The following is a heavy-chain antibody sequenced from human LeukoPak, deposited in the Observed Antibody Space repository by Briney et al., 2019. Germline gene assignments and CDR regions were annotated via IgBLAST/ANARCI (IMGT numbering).Heavy chain of an antibody. J-gene: IGHJ1*01. CDR3: AKVARYYYDSSAPQH. CDR1: GFTFSSYA. CDR2: IRYDGSNK. D-gene: IGHD3-22*01. Sequence: PGGSLRLSCAASGFTFSSYAMHWVRQAPGKGLEWVAFIRYDGSNKYYADSVKGRFTISRDNSKNTLYLQMNSLRAEDTAVYYCAKVARYYYDSSAPQHWGQGTLVTVSS. V-gene: IGHV3-30*02.